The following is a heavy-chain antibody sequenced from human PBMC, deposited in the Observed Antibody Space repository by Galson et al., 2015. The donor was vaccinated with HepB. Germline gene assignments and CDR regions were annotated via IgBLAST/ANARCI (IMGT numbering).Heavy chain of an antibody. CDR3: ARVVPYYDFWSGTPPNWYFDL. J-gene: IGHJ2*01. CDR1: GGSISSYY. D-gene: IGHD3-3*01. Sequence: ETLSLTCTVSGGSISSYYWSWIRQPAGKGLEWIGRIYTSGSTNYNPSLKSRVTMSVDTSKNQFSLKLSSVTAADTAVYYCARVVPYYDFWSGTPPNWYFDLWGRGTLVTVSS. V-gene: IGHV4-4*07. CDR2: IYTSGST.